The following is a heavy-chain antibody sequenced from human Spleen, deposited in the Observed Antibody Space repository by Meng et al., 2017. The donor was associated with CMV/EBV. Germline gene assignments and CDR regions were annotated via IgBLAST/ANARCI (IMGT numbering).Heavy chain of an antibody. CDR2: ISKNGRTI. CDR3: ARDRYDFWSGYPEDY. D-gene: IGHD3-3*01. V-gene: IGHV3-11*04. J-gene: IGHJ4*02. Sequence: GGSLRLSCEASGFTFGDYYMSWIRQAPGKGLEWVSYISKNGRTIYYADSVKGRFTISRDNAKNSLYLQMNSLRAEDTAVYYCARDRYDFWSGYPEDYWGQGTLVTVSS. CDR1: GFTFGDYY.